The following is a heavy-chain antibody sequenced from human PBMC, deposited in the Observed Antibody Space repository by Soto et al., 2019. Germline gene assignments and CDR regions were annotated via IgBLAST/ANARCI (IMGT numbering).Heavy chain of an antibody. CDR3: ARGRVVPAAPGAFDI. CDR2: INHSGST. V-gene: IGHV4-34*01. CDR1: GGSFSGYY. D-gene: IGHD2-2*01. J-gene: IGHJ3*02. Sequence: QVQLQQWGAGLLKPSETLSLTCAVYGGSFSGYYWSWIRQPPGKGLEWIGEINHSGSTNYNPSLRSGATIPVDTSKNQFPLKRGSVTAADPGVYYCARGRVVPAAPGAFDIWGQGTMFTVSS.